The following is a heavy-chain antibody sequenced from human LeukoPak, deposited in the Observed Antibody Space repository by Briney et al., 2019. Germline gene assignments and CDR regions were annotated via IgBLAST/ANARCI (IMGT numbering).Heavy chain of an antibody. CDR1: GFTFITYA. J-gene: IGHJ4*02. CDR2: TSSNGGST. Sequence: GGSPRLSCSASGFTFITYAMHWVRQAPGKGLEYVSATSSNGGSTYHADSVKGRLTISRDNSKNTVYLQMSSLRAEDTAVYYCVKGYCNSISCYIDYWGQGTLVTVSS. D-gene: IGHD2-2*02. V-gene: IGHV3-64D*09. CDR3: VKGYCNSISCYIDY.